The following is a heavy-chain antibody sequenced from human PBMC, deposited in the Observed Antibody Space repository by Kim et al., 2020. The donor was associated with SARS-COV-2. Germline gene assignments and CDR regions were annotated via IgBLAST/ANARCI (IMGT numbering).Heavy chain of an antibody. J-gene: IGHJ3*02. D-gene: IGHD3-22*01. Sequence: GGSLRLSCAASGFTFSSYGMHWVRQAPGKGLEWVAVIWYDGSNKYYADSVKGRFTISRDNSKNTLYLQMNSLRAEDTAVYYCAREASSGYYAFDIWGQGTMVTVSS. V-gene: IGHV3-33*01. CDR1: GFTFSSYG. CDR2: IWYDGSNK. CDR3: AREASSGYYAFDI.